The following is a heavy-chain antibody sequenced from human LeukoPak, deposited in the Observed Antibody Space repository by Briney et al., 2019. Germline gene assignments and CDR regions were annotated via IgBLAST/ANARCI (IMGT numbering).Heavy chain of an antibody. D-gene: IGHD1-14*01. V-gene: IGHV3-66*04. Sequence: GGSLRLSCAASGFTVGYNYMTWVRQAPGKGLEWVAAIYNSGSTYYADSVKGRFTISRDNSKNAMYLQMNSLKGEDTAVYYCARRSNPPGRIDHWGQGTLVTVSS. CDR3: ARRSNPPGRIDH. CDR2: IYNSGST. J-gene: IGHJ4*02. CDR1: GFTVGYNY.